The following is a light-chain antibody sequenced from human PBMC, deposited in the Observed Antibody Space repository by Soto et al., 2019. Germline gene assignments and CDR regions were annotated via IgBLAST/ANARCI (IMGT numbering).Light chain of an antibody. CDR1: QSIYSS. Sequence: DIQMTQSPSSLSASVGDRVTITCRASQSIYSSLNWYHQKQGKAPKLLIYAACNLQSGVPSRSSGSGSGTDCTLSTSSLQPEDFATYYSQHSYSAPYTFGQGTKLEI. CDR2: AAC. J-gene: IGKJ2*01. CDR3: QHSYSAPYT. V-gene: IGKV1-39*01.